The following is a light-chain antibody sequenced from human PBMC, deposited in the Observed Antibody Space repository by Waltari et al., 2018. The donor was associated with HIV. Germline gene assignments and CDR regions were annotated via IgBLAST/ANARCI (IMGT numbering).Light chain of an antibody. CDR3: QQQDGFPPYT. CDR2: DAS. Sequence: IQMTQSPSSLSASVGDGVTITCQASQDFNNFLNWYQQRPGQAPKLLIYDASNLETGVPSRFSGSGSGTDFTFTINSLQPEDIATYYCQQQDGFPPYTFGQGTKVEIE. V-gene: IGKV1-33*01. CDR1: QDFNNF. J-gene: IGKJ2*01.